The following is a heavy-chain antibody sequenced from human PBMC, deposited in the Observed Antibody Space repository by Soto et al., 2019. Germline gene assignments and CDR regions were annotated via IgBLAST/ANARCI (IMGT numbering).Heavy chain of an antibody. D-gene: IGHD3-10*01. CDR1: GDSVSSNSAA. CDR3: AKQGGLPIGESVYYYYYYYMDV. CDR2: TYYRSKWYN. J-gene: IGHJ6*03. V-gene: IGHV6-1*01. Sequence: PSQTLSLTCVISGDSVSSNSAAWNWIRQSPSRGLEWLGRTYYRSKWYNDYAVSVKGRITINPDTSKNQFPLQLNSVTPEDTAVYYCAKQGGLPIGESVYYYYYYYMDVWGKGTTVTVSS.